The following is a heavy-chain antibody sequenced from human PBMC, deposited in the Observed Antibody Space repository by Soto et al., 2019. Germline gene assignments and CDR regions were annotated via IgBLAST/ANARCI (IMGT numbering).Heavy chain of an antibody. J-gene: IGHJ4*02. Sequence: GGSLRLSCAASGFTFSSYAMHWVRQSPGKGLEWVAVISYDGSNKYYADSVKGRFTISRDNSKNTLYLQMNSLRAEDTAVYYCARAQGARDYYFDYWGQGTLVTVSS. D-gene: IGHD1-26*01. CDR1: GFTFSSYA. CDR2: ISYDGSNK. V-gene: IGHV3-30-3*01. CDR3: ARAQGARDYYFDY.